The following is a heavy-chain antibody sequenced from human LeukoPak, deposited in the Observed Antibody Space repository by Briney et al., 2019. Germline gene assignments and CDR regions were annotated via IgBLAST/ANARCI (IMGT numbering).Heavy chain of an antibody. CDR2: ISSSSSYI. CDR3: ARDDIVVVVFNGMDV. Sequence: GGSLRLSCAASGFTFSNAWMSWVRQAPGKGLEWVSSISSSSSYIYYADSVKGRFTISRDNAKNSLYLQMNSLRAEDTAVYYCARDDIVVVVFNGMDVWGQGTTVTVSS. V-gene: IGHV3-21*01. J-gene: IGHJ6*02. CDR1: GFTFSNAW. D-gene: IGHD2-15*01.